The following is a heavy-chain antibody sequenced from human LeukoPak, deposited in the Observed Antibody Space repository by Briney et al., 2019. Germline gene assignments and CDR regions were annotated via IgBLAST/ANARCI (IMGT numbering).Heavy chain of an antibody. Sequence: GASVKVSCKASRYTFTSYDINWVRQATGQGLEWMGWMNPNSGNTGYAQKFQGRVTMTRDTSISTAYMELSSLRSEDTAVYYCARGPLLGYCISTSCYTWGGYDLNYWGQGTLVTVSS. CDR3: ARGPLLGYCISTSCYTWGGYDLNY. CDR2: MNPNSGNT. CDR1: RYTFTSYD. D-gene: IGHD2-2*02. J-gene: IGHJ4*02. V-gene: IGHV1-8*01.